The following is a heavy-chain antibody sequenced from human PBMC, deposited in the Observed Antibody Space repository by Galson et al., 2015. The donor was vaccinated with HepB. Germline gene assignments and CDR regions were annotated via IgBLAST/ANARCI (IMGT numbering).Heavy chain of an antibody. J-gene: IGHJ5*02. V-gene: IGHV3-7*03. CDR1: GFTFSSYW. Sequence: SLRLSCAASGFTFSSYWMSWVRQAPGKGLEWVANIKQDGSEKYYVDSVKGRFTISRDNAKNSLYLQMNGLRAEDTAVYYCARGRSSGWYLFDPWGQGTLVTVSS. D-gene: IGHD6-19*01. CDR2: IKQDGSEK. CDR3: ARGRSSGWYLFDP.